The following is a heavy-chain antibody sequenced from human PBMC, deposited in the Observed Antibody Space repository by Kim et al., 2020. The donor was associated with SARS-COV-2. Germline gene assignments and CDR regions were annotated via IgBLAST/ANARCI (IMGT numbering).Heavy chain of an antibody. CDR1: GYSFTGYY. D-gene: IGHD2-21*01. J-gene: IGHJ4*02. Sequence: ASVKVSCKASGYSFTGYYLHWLRQAPGQGLEWVGWINPNSGATKYAQKFQGRVTMTRDTSISTAYMELSSLRSDDTAVYYCARDRGTYSDYWGQGTVVTVSS. V-gene: IGHV1-2*02. CDR2: INPNSGAT. CDR3: ARDRGTYSDY.